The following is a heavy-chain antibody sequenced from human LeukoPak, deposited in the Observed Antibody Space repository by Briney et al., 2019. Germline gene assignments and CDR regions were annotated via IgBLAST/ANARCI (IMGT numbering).Heavy chain of an antibody. J-gene: IGHJ4*02. CDR1: WYSFSNYL. V-gene: IGHV5-51*01. CDR3: ARPPGVGATSFDY. CDR2: IFPADSDT. D-gene: IGHD1-26*01. Sequence: GESLKISCKGSWYSFSNYLIAWVRGMPGKGLEWMGIIFPADSDTRYRPSLQGQVTISVDKSINTAYLQWSSLKASDSAMYYCARPPGVGATSFDYWGQGTLVTVSS.